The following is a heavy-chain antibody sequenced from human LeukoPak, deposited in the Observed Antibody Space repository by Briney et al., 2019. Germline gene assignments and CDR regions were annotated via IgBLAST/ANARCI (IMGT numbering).Heavy chain of an antibody. CDR3: ARHRRYYYDSSGYTPTDY. CDR2: IYPGDSDT. V-gene: IGHV5-51*01. Sequence: ESLKIPCKGSGYSFTSYWIGWVRQMPGKGLEWMGIIYPGDSDTRYSPSFQGQVTISADKSISTAYLQWSSLKASDTAMYYCARHRRYYYDSSGYTPTDYWGQGTLVTVSS. D-gene: IGHD3-22*01. J-gene: IGHJ4*02. CDR1: GYSFTSYW.